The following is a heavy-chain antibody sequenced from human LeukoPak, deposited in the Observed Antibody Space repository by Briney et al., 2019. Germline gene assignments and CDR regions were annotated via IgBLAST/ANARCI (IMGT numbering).Heavy chain of an antibody. V-gene: IGHV4-39*01. J-gene: IGHJ3*02. Sequence: SETLSLTCTVSGGSISSRSYYWGWIRQPPGKGLEWIGNIYYSGSTYYHPSLKSRVTISVDTSKNQFSLNLSSVTAADTAVYYCARLPAPGCSCTSCYAHGAFDIWGQGTMVTVSS. CDR1: GGSISSRSYY. CDR3: ARLPAPGCSCTSCYAHGAFDI. D-gene: IGHD2-2*01. CDR2: IYYSGST.